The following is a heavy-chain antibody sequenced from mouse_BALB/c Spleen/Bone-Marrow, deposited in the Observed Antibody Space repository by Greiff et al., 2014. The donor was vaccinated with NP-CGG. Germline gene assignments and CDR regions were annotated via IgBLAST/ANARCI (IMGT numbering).Heavy chain of an antibody. V-gene: IGHV1-77*01. CDR3: ARRKNVWFAY. CDR1: GYTFTDYI. Sequence: VKLVESGLELVKPGASVKMSCKASGYTFTDYIISWVKQRVGQGLEWIGEIYPGTGSTYYNEKFKGKATLTADKSSNIAYMQLSSLTSEDSAVYFCARRKNVWFAYWGQGTPVTVSA. J-gene: IGHJ3*01. CDR2: IYPGTGST.